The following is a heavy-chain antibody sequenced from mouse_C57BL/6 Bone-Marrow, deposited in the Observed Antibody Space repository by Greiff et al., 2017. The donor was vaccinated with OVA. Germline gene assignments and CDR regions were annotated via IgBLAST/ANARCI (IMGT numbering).Heavy chain of an antibody. J-gene: IGHJ3*01. V-gene: IGHV10-1*01. CDR2: IRSKSNNYAT. CDR1: GFSFNTYA. CDR3: VRQDYDKAY. Sequence: EAGGGLVQPKGSLKLSCAASGFSFNTYAMNWVRQAPGKGLEWVARIRSKSNNYATYYADSVKDRFTISRDDSESMLYLQMNNLKTEDTAMYYCVRQDYDKAYWGQGTLVTVSA. D-gene: IGHD2-4*01.